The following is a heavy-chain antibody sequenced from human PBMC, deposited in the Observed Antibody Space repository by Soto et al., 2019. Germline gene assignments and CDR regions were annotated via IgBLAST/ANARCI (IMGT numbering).Heavy chain of an antibody. D-gene: IGHD2-21*02. CDR2: INDRGST. CDR1: VGSFRGYY. V-gene: IGHV4-34*01. CDR3: ARSGDYAWFDP. Sequence: QEQLQQWGAGLLNPSETLSITCAVYVGSFRGYYWSWFRQSPGKGLEWIGEINDRGSTKYTPSLKSRVTISVDTANNEFSLKLSSGTAADTAMYYCARSGDYAWFDPLGQGTLVTVPS. J-gene: IGHJ5*02.